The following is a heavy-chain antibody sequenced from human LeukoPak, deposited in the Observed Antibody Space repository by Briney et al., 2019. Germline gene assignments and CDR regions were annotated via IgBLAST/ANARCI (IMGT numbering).Heavy chain of an antibody. CDR3: TRDSGLGNDAFDI. J-gene: IGHJ3*02. V-gene: IGHV6-1*01. CDR1: GDSVSSSSAA. Sequence: SQTLSLTCAISGDSVSSSSAAWNWIRQSPSRGLEWLGRTYYRSKWYYQYAVSVKSRVTINPDTSKNQFSLQLNSVTPEDTALYYCTRDSGLGNDAFDIWGQGTMVTVSS. CDR2: TYYRSKWYY. D-gene: IGHD3-10*01.